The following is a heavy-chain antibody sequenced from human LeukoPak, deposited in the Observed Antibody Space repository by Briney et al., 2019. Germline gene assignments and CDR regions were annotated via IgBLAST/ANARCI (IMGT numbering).Heavy chain of an antibody. J-gene: IGHJ1*01. D-gene: IGHD6-19*01. V-gene: IGHV1-2*06. Sequence: GASVKVSCKASGYTFISYGITWVRQAPGQGLEWMGRINPNSGGTNYAQKFQGRVTMTRDTSISTAYMELSRLRSDDTAVYYCARPEVQWLGQYEYFQHWGQGTLVTVSS. CDR3: ARPEVQWLGQYEYFQH. CDR2: INPNSGGT. CDR1: GYTFISYG.